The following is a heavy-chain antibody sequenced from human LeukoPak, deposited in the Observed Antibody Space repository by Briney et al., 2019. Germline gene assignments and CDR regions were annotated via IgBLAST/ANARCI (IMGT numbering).Heavy chain of an antibody. CDR1: GGTFSSYA. CDR2: IIPIFGTA. Sequence: GASVKVSCKASGGTFSSYAISWVRQAPGQGLEWMGGIIPIFGTANYAQKFQGRVTITADESTSTAYMELSSLRSEDTAVYYCAIATVATTRPWGYWGQGTLVTVSS. D-gene: IGHD4-11*01. V-gene: IGHV1-69*01. CDR3: AIATVATTRPWGY. J-gene: IGHJ4*02.